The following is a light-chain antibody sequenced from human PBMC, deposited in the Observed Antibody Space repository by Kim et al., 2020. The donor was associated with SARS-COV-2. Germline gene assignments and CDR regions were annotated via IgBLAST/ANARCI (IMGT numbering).Light chain of an antibody. CDR2: LNTDGSH. V-gene: IGLV4-69*01. Sequence: GASVKLTCTLRSGHSSYAIAWHQQQPEKGPRYLMKLNTDGSHSKGDGIPDRFSGSSSGAERYLTISSLQSEDEADYYCQTWGTGPVFGGGTQLTVL. CDR1: SGHSSYA. J-gene: IGLJ2*01. CDR3: QTWGTGPV.